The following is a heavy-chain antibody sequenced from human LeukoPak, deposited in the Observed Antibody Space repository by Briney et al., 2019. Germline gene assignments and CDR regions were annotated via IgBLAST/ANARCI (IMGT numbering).Heavy chain of an antibody. D-gene: IGHD6-13*01. J-gene: IGHJ4*02. V-gene: IGHV3-21*01. Sequence: GGSLRLSCAASGFTFSSYSMNWVRQAPGKGLEWVSSITSGGHIYYPDSLKGRFTISRDNAKNSLYLQMNSLRAEDTAVYYCARSGIGATEIDYWGQGTLVTVSS. CDR1: GFTFSSYS. CDR2: ITSGGHI. CDR3: ARSGIGATEIDY.